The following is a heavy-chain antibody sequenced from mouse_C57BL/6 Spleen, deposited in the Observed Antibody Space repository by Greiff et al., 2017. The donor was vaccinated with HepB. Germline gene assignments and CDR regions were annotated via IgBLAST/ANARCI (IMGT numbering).Heavy chain of an antibody. CDR1: GFTFSDYG. CDR2: ISSGSSTI. CDR3: ARGGYDPFAY. D-gene: IGHD2-2*01. J-gene: IGHJ3*01. Sequence: EVKLMESGGGLVKPGGSLKLSCAASGFTFSDYGMHWVRQAPEKGLEWVAYISSGSSTIYYADTVKGRFTISRDNAKNTLFLQMTSLRSEDTAMYYCARGGYDPFAYWGQGTLVTVS. V-gene: IGHV5-17*01.